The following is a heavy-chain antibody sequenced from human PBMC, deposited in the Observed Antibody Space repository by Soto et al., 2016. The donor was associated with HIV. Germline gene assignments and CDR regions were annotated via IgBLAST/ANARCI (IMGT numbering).Heavy chain of an antibody. CDR3: ARQGGYCSGGSCPTGYFDY. V-gene: IGHV3-20*04. Sequence: EVQLVESGGGVVRPGGSLRLSCAASGFTFDDYGMSWVRQAPGKGLEWVSGINWNGGSTGYADSVKGRFTISRDNAKNSLYLQMNSLRAEDTALYYCARQGGYCSGGSCPTGYFDYVGPGNPGHRLL. CDR2: INWNGGST. J-gene: IGHJ4*02. D-gene: IGHD2-15*01. CDR1: GFTFDDYG.